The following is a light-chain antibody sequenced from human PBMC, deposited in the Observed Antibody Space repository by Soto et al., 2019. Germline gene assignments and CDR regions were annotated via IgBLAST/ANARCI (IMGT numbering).Light chain of an antibody. CDR3: QQYGRSPPT. J-gene: IGKJ4*01. CDR2: GAS. CDR1: QSVSSNY. V-gene: IGKV3-20*01. Sequence: EIVLTQSPGTVSLSPGERATLSCRASQSVSSNYLVWYQQKPGQAPRLLIYGASSRATGIPDRFSGSGSGTDFALTISRLEPEDFAVYYCQQYGRSPPTFGGGTKVEIK.